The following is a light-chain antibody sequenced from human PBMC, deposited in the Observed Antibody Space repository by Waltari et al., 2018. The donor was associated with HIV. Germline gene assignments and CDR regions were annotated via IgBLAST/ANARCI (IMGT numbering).Light chain of an antibody. CDR2: EVN. V-gene: IGLV2-23*02. CDR1: SSDGGSYNL. J-gene: IGLJ1*01. Sequence: QSALTQPAPVSGSPGKSITIPCTGTSSDGGSYNLVSWYQQHPGKAPKLMIYEVNKRPSGVSNRFSGSKSGNTASLTISGLQAEDEADYYCCSYAGSPYVFGTGTKVTVL. CDR3: CSYAGSPYV.